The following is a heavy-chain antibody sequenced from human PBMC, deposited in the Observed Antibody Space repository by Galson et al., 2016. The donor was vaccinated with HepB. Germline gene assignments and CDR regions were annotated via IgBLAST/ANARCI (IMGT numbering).Heavy chain of an antibody. J-gene: IGHJ5*01. CDR3: ARASIIPGARMVFDS. Sequence: ETLXLTCDVXXXSIXXXNXXXWVRXAPGKGLEWIGEIYHTATSNNNPSLLRRFTMSIDTSRNHFSLNLNSVTAADTAVYYCARASIIPGARMVFDSWGQGILVTVSS. D-gene: IGHD2-2*01. CDR2: IYHTATS. CDR1: XXSIXXXNX. V-gene: IGHV4/OR15-8*02.